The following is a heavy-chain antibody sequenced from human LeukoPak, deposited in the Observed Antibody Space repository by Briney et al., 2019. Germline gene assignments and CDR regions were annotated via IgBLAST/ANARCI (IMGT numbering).Heavy chain of an antibody. Sequence: PSETLSLTCAVSGGSISSGGYSWSWIRQPPGKGLEWIGYIYHSGSTYYNPSLKSRVTISVDRSKNQFSLKLSSVTAADTAVYYCARLPYYYDSPGMDVWGQGTTVTVSS. V-gene: IGHV4-30-2*01. CDR2: IYHSGST. D-gene: IGHD3-22*01. J-gene: IGHJ6*02. CDR3: ARLPYYYDSPGMDV. CDR1: GGSISSGGYS.